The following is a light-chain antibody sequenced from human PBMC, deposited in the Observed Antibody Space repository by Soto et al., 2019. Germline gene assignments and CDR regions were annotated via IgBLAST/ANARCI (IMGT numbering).Light chain of an antibody. Sequence: IVLTQSPGAVSLSPGERATLSCMASQSVSNNYLAWYQQKPGQAPRLLIYGASNRATGIPDRFSGSGSGTDFTLTISRLEPEDFAVYYCQQYGSSGTFGQGTKVDIK. CDR1: QSVSNNY. CDR2: GAS. CDR3: QQYGSSGT. J-gene: IGKJ1*01. V-gene: IGKV3-20*01.